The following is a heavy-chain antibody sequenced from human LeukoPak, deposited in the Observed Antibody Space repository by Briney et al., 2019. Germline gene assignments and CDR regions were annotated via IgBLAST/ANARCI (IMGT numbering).Heavy chain of an antibody. J-gene: IGHJ4*02. V-gene: IGHV1-69*04. Sequence: SVKVSCKASGGTFSNYAINWVRQAPGQGLEWMGRIIPILAIANYAQKFQGRVTITADKSTSTAYMELGSLKSEDTAVYYCARENLRAFDYWGQGTVVTVSS. D-gene: IGHD4-17*01. CDR3: ARENLRAFDY. CDR2: IIPILAIA. CDR1: GGTFSNYA.